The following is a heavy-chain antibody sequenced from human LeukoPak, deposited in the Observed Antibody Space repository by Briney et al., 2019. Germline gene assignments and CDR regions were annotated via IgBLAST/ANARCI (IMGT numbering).Heavy chain of an antibody. Sequence: GGSLRLSCAASGFTFNSYGMHWVRQAPGKGLEWVAVISYDGPNRYYADSVKGRFTISRDDSKSTLYLQMSSLRPEDTAVYYCAKEKLPSGYSFLTDYWGQGTLVTVSS. J-gene: IGHJ4*02. D-gene: IGHD5-18*01. V-gene: IGHV3-30*18. CDR2: ISYDGPNR. CDR1: GFTFNSYG. CDR3: AKEKLPSGYSFLTDY.